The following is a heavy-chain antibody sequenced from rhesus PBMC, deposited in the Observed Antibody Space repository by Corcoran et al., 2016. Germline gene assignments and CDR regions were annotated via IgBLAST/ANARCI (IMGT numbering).Heavy chain of an antibody. D-gene: IGHD5-24*01. Sequence: EVQLVETGGGLVQPGGSLKLPCAASGFTFSSYGMSWVRQAAGKGLEWVSGINSGRGSTYYADSVKGRFTISRDNSKNTLSLQMNSLRAEDTAVYYCAKGRYSGYDWGQGVLVTVSS. CDR3: AKGRYSGYD. V-gene: IGHV3S5*01. J-gene: IGHJ4*01. CDR2: INSGRGST. CDR1: GFTFSSYG.